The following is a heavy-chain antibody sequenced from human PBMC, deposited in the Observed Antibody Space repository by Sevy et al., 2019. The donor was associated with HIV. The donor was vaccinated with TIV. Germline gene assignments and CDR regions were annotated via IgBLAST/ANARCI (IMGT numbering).Heavy chain of an antibody. CDR2: IYYNGHI. CDR3: AGENAWGRGYS. D-gene: IGHD1-26*01. CDR1: GGSITSLY. J-gene: IGHJ4*02. Sequence: SETLSLTCTVSGGSITSLYWNWIRQPPGKGLEWIANIYYNGHINYNPSLKSRVTLSLETYKNKFSLRLSSVTAADTAMYYCAGENAWGRGYSWGQGTLVTVSS. V-gene: IGHV4-59*08.